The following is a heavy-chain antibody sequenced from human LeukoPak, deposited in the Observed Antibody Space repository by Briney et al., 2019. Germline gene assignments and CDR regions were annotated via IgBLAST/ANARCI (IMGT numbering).Heavy chain of an antibody. CDR2: INDSGGST. CDR3: AKPAISSRGWYYDY. J-gene: IGHJ4*02. CDR1: GFTFSSYG. D-gene: IGHD6-19*01. V-gene: IGHV3-23*01. Sequence: SGGTLRLSCAASGFTFSSYGMSWVRQAPGKGLEWVSAINDSGGSTYYADSVKGRFTISRDNSKNTLYLQMNSLRAEDTAVYYCAKPAISSRGWYYDYWGQGTLVTVSS.